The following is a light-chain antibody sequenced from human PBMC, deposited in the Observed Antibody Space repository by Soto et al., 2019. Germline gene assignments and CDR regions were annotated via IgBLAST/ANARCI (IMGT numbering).Light chain of an antibody. CDR2: DDN. Sequence: QSALTQPASVSGSPGQSITISCTGNSSDVGSYNLVSWYQQHPGKAPKLIIYDDNKRPSGVSDLFSGSKSGNTASLTISGLQAEDEADYYCCSYAVTSTFFGGGTKVTVL. CDR1: SSDVGSYNL. CDR3: CSYAVTSTF. V-gene: IGLV2-23*01. J-gene: IGLJ2*01.